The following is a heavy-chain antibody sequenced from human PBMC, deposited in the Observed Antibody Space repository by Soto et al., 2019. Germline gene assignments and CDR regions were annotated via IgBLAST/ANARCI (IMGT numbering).Heavy chain of an antibody. D-gene: IGHD3-9*01. J-gene: IGHJ4*02. CDR1: GFTFSSFS. Sequence: PGGALRLSWAASGFTFSSFSMILVRQAPGKGLEWVSAISGSGGSTYYADSVKGRFTISRDNSKNTLYLQMNSLRAEDTAVYYCAKGGYDILTGYYSPLDYWGQGTPVTVSS. CDR3: AKGGYDILTGYYSPLDY. CDR2: ISGSGGST. V-gene: IGHV3-23*01.